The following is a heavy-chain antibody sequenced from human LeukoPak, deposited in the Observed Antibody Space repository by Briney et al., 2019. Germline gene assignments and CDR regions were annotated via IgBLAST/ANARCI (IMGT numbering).Heavy chain of an antibody. J-gene: IGHJ4*02. D-gene: IGHD3-22*01. V-gene: IGHV5-51*01. CDR2: IYPGDSDT. CDR3: ARHKGYYYDSSGYPRYYFDY. CDR1: EYSFTSYW. Sequence: GESLKISCKGSEYSFTSYWIGWVRQMPGKGLEWIGMIYPGDSDTRYSPSFQGQVTISADKSISTAYLQWSSLKASDTAMYYCARHKGYYYDSSGYPRYYFDYWGQGTLVTVSS.